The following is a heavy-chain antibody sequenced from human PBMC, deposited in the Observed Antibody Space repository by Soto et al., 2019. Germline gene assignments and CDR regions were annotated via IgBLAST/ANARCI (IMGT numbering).Heavy chain of an antibody. J-gene: IGHJ5*02. CDR1: GGSVSSGSYY. V-gene: IGHV4-61*01. Sequence: QVQLQESGPGLVKPSETLSLTCTVSGGSVSSGSYYWSWIRQPPGKGLEGIGYIYYSGSTNYNPYLRSRVTISVDTYKNQFSLKLSSVTAADTSVYDCAGGVRFLEWGDWFDPWGQGTLVTVSS. CDR3: AGGVRFLEWGDWFDP. CDR2: IYYSGST. D-gene: IGHD3-3*01.